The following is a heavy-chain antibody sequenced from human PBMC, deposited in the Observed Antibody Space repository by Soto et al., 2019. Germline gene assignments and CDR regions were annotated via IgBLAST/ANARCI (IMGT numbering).Heavy chain of an antibody. V-gene: IGHV4-59*01. J-gene: IGHJ3*02. Sequence: SETLSLTCTVSGGSISSYYWSWIRQPPGKGLEWIGYIYYSGSTNYNPSLKSRVTISVDASKNQFSLKLSSVTAADTAVYYCGREGGYCSSTSCYFRDAFDIWGQGTMVTVSS. CDR2: IYYSGST. D-gene: IGHD2-2*01. CDR3: GREGGYCSSTSCYFRDAFDI. CDR1: GGSISSYY.